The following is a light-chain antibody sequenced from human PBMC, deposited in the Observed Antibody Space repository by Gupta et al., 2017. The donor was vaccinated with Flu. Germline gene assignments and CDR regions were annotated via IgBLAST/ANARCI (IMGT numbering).Light chain of an antibody. CDR2: DAS. CDR3: QHYDNLPLT. CDR1: QDIKKS. V-gene: IGKV1-33*01. Sequence: PSSLSASVGDRVTITCQASQDIKKSLNWYQQKPGKAPELLIYDASKLETGVPSRFSGSGSGTHFTFTISSLQPEDVGTYYCQHYDNLPLTFGGGTKVEI. J-gene: IGKJ4*01.